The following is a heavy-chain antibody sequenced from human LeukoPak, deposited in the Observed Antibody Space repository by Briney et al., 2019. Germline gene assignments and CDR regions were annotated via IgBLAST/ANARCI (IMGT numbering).Heavy chain of an antibody. CDR2: ISGSGGST. CDR1: GFTFSSYA. CDR3: AKDTADYDFWSGYYIGDY. V-gene: IGHV3-23*01. D-gene: IGHD3-3*01. Sequence: GGSLRLSCAASGFTFSSYAMSWVRQAPGKGPEWVSAISGSGGSTYYADSVKGRFTISRDNSKNTLYLQMNSLRAEDTAVYYCAKDTADYDFWSGYYIGDYWGQGTLVTVSS. J-gene: IGHJ4*02.